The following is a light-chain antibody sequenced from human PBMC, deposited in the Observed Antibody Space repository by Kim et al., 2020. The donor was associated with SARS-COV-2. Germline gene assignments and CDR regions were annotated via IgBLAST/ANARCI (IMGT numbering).Light chain of an antibody. CDR1: QSISSNF. CDR2: GAS. V-gene: IGKV3-20*01. CDR3: QQYESSPRT. J-gene: IGKJ1*01. Sequence: EIVLTQSPGTLSLSPGERASLSCKASQSISSNFLAWYQQKPGQAPRLLVYGASSRATGIPDRFSGSGSGTDFTLTISRLEADDFAVYYCQQYESSPRTFGQGTKVEIK.